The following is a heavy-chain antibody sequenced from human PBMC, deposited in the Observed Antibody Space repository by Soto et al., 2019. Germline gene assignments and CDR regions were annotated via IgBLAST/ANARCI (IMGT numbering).Heavy chain of an antibody. Sequence: QLQLQESGSGLVKPSQTLSLTCAVSGGSISSGGYSWSWIRQPPGKGLEWIGYIYHSGSTYYNPTLKSRVTSSVDRSKNQFSLKLSSVTAADTAVYYCARDWGGWFDPWGQGTLVTVSS. V-gene: IGHV4-30-2*01. J-gene: IGHJ5*02. CDR3: ARDWGGWFDP. D-gene: IGHD3-16*01. CDR1: GGSISSGGYS. CDR2: IYHSGST.